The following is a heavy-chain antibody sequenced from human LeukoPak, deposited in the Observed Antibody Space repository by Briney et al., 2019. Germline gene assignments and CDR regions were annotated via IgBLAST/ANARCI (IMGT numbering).Heavy chain of an antibody. CDR1: VFSFRRYS. V-gene: IGHV3-30*04. CDR3: ARDGGGDYFDY. Sequence: PGRCLRLSCAASVFSFRRYSMHWVRQAPGKGLEWMTVISYDGSNTYYIDSVKGRFTISRDNSKNTLFLLMNSLRPEDTAMYYCARDGGGDYFDYWGQGTLVTVSS. J-gene: IGHJ4*02. CDR2: ISYDGSNT. D-gene: IGHD3-16*01.